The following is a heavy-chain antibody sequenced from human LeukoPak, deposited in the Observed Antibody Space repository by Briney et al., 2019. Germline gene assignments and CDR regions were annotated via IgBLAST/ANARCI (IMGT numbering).Heavy chain of an antibody. CDR1: GFTFGDYA. D-gene: IGHD1-1*01. J-gene: IGHJ4*02. V-gene: IGHV3-49*03. Sequence: PGESLRLSCTVSGFTFGDYAMSWIRQAPGKGLEWVGFIRSKAYGETADYAASVKGRFTISRDDSKAIAYLQMNSLKTEDTAVYHCTRDRGAYNLYDYWGQGTLVTVSS. CDR3: TRDRGAYNLYDY. CDR2: IRSKAYGETA.